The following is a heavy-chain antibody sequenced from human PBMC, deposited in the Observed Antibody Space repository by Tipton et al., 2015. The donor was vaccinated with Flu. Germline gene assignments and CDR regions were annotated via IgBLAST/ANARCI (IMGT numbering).Heavy chain of an antibody. CDR1: GYSISSGYY. CDR2: IYHSGST. D-gene: IGHD2-15*01. CDR3: ARRYCSGGSCVTGWFDP. J-gene: IGHJ5*02. Sequence: TLSLTCAVSGYSISSGYYWGWIRQPPGKGLEWIGSIYHSGSTYYNPSLKSRVTISVDTSKNQSSLKLSSVTAADTAVYYCARRYCSGGSCVTGWFDPWGQGTLVTVSS. V-gene: IGHV4-38-2*01.